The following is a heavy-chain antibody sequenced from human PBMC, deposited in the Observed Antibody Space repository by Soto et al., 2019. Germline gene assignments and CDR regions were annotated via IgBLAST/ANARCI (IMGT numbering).Heavy chain of an antibody. CDR3: VKDGSSGWPYYYGMDV. J-gene: IGHJ6*02. V-gene: IGHV3-30*18. CDR2: ISYDGSNK. D-gene: IGHD6-19*01. CDR1: GFTFSGYG. Sequence: LRLSCAASGFTFSGYGMHWVRQAPGKGLEWVAVISYDGSNKYYADSVKGRFSISRDNSKNTLYLQMSSLRAEDTAVYYCVKDGSSGWPYYYGMDVWGQGTTVTVSS.